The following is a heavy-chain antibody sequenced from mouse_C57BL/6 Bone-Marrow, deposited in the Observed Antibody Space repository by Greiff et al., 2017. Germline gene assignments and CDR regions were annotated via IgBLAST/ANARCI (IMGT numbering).Heavy chain of an antibody. D-gene: IGHD2-2*01. CDR3: ARWVYYGYFYAMDY. V-gene: IGHV1-64*01. CDR1: GYTFTSYW. J-gene: IGHJ4*01. Sequence: QVQLQQPGAELVKPGASVKLSFKASGYTFTSYWMHWVKQRPGQGLEWIGMIHPNSGSTNYNEKFKSKATLTVDKSSSTAYMQLSSLTSEDSAVYYCARWVYYGYFYAMDYWGQGTSVTVSS. CDR2: IHPNSGST.